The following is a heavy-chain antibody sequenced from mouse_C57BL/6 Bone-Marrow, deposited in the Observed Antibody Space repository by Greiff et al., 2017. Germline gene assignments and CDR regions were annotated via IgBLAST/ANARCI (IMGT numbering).Heavy chain of an antibody. CDR2: IDPNSGGT. D-gene: IGHD1-1*01. V-gene: IGHV1-72*01. Sequence: QVQLKQPGAELVKPGASVKLSCKASGYTFTSYWMHWVKQRPGRGLEWIGRIDPNSGGTKYNEKFKSKATLTVDKPSSTAYMQLSSLTSEDAAVYYCALITTVVATSDVWGTGTTVTISS. CDR1: GYTFTSYW. CDR3: ALITTVVATSDV. J-gene: IGHJ1*03.